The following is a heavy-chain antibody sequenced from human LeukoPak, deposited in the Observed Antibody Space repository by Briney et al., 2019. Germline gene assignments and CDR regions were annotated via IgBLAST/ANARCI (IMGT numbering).Heavy chain of an antibody. CDR1: GYTFTDHY. Sequence: ASVTVSCKTSGYTFTDHYIHWVRQAPGQGLEWMGRINPKSGGTNYVQEFQGRVTVTRDTSISMTNMELSRLNFDDTAVYYCARDGRHWDLDFWGQGTLVTVSS. V-gene: IGHV1-2*06. CDR3: ARDGRHWDLDF. J-gene: IGHJ4*02. CDR2: INPKSGGT. D-gene: IGHD7-27*01.